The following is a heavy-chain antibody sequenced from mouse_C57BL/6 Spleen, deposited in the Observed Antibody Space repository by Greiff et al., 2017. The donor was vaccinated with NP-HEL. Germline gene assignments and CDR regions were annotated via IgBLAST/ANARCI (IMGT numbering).Heavy chain of an antibody. J-gene: IGHJ4*01. CDR1: GYTFTSYW. CDR2: IYPGNSDT. Sequence: VQLQQSGTVLARPGASVKMSCKTSGYTFTSYWMHWVKQRPGQGLEWIGAIYPGNSDTSYNQKFKDKAKLTAVTSASTAYMELSSLTNEDSAVYYCTRALTGTRAMDYWGQGTSVTVSS. D-gene: IGHD4-1*01. V-gene: IGHV1-5*01. CDR3: TRALTGTRAMDY.